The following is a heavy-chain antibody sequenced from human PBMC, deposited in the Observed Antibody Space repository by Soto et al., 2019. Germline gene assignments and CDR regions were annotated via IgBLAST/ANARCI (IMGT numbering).Heavy chain of an antibody. Sequence: SETLSLTCAVSGGSISSGGYYWSWIRQHPGKGLEWIGYIYYSGSTYYNPSLKSRVTISVDTSKNQFSLKLSSVTAADTAVYYCARADRTLYDSSGYYHYWGQGNLVTVSS. CDR1: GGSISSGGYY. CDR2: IYYSGST. J-gene: IGHJ4*02. V-gene: IGHV4-31*11. D-gene: IGHD3-22*01. CDR3: ARADRTLYDSSGYYHY.